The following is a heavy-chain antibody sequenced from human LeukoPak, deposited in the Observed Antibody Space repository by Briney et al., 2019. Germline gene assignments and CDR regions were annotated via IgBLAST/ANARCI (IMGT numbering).Heavy chain of an antibody. D-gene: IGHD2-2*01. CDR2: ISAYNGNT. CDR3: ARGYCSSTSCSSFDY. V-gene: IGHV1-18*01. CDR1: GYTFTSYG. Sequence: ASVKVSCKASGYTFTSYGINWVRQAPGQGLEWMGWISAYNGNTNYAQQLQGRVTMTTDTSTSTAYMELRSLRSDDTAVYYCARGYCSSTSCSSFDYWGQGTLVTVSS. J-gene: IGHJ4*02.